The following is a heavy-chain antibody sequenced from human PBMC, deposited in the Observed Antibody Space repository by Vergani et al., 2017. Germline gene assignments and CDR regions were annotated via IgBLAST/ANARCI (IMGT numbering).Heavy chain of an antibody. D-gene: IGHD4-17*01. J-gene: IGHJ4*02. CDR1: GGSISSYY. CDR2: IYYSGST. Sequence: QVQLQESGPGLVKPSETLSLTCTVSGGSISSYYWSWIRQPPGKGLEWIGYIYYSGSTNYNPSLKSRVTISVDTSKNQFSLKLSSVTAADTAVYYCARPTTVTTDWGQGTLVTVSS. CDR3: ARPTTVTTD. V-gene: IGHV4-59*01.